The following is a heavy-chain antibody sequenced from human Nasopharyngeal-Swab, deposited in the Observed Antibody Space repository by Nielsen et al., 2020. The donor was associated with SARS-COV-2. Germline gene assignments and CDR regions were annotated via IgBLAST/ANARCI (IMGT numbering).Heavy chain of an antibody. CDR3: AKAPAAYYEIVIGYYYYGMDV. Sequence: GGSLRLSCAASGFTFSSYAMSWVRQAPGKGLEWVSAISGSGGSTYYADSVKGRFTISRDNSKNTLYLQMNSLRAEDTAVYYCAKAPAAYYEIVIGYYYYGMDVWGQGTTVTVSS. J-gene: IGHJ6*02. D-gene: IGHD3-9*01. V-gene: IGHV3-23*01. CDR2: ISGSGGST. CDR1: GFTFSSYA.